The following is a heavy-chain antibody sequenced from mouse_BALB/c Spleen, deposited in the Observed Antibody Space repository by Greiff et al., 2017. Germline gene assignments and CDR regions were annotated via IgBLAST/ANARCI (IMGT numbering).Heavy chain of an antibody. CDR2: ISSGGST. V-gene: IGHV5-6-5*01. D-gene: IGHD1-1*01. CDR1: GFTFSSYA. J-gene: IGHJ1*01. CDR3: ARRRYGSSSYWYFDV. Sequence: EVKLMESGGGLVKPGGSLKLSCAASGFTFSSYALSWVRQTPEKRLEWVASISSGGSTYYPDSVKGRFTISRDNARNILYLQMSSLRSEDTAMYYCARRRYGSSSYWYFDVWGAGTTVTVSA.